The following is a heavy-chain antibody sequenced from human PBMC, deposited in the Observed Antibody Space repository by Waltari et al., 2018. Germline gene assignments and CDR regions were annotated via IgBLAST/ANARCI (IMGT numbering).Heavy chain of an antibody. J-gene: IGHJ6*03. Sequence: QVQLVESGGGVVQPGGSLRLSCAASGFTFSSYGMHWVRQAPGKGLEWVAFIRYDGSNKYYADSVKGRFTISRDNSKNTLYLQMNSLRAEDTAVYYCAKDAIADGYYYYYMDVWGKGTTVTVSS. V-gene: IGHV3-30*02. CDR1: GFTFSSYG. D-gene: IGHD6-13*01. CDR3: AKDAIADGYYYYYMDV. CDR2: IRYDGSNK.